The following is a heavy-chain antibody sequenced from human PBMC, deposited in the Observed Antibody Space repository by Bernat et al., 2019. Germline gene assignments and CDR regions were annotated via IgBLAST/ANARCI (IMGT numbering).Heavy chain of an antibody. CDR2: IKQDGSEK. CDR1: GFTFSSYW. J-gene: IGHJ4*02. V-gene: IGHV3-7*03. Sequence: EVQLVESGGGLVQPGGSLRLSCAASGFTFSSYWMSWVRQAPGKGLEWVANIKQDGSEKYYVDSVKGRFTISRDNAKNSLYLQMNSLKTEDTAVYYCTTDYTYYFDYWGQGTLVTVSS. D-gene: IGHD3-16*01. CDR3: TTDYTYYFDY.